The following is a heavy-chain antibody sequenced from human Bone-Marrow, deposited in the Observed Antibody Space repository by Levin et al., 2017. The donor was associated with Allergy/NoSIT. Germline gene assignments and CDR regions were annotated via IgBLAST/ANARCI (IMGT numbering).Heavy chain of an antibody. D-gene: IGHD4-17*01. V-gene: IGHV4-31*02. CDR3: ARAGTYGDSWASKQEYYDYYMDG. CDR2: IYYSGST. Sequence: RQHPGKGLEWIGYIYYSGSTYYNPSLKSRVTISVDTSKNQFSLKLSSVTAADTAVYYCARAGTYGDSWASKQEYYDYYMDGWGKGTTVTVSS. J-gene: IGHJ6*03.